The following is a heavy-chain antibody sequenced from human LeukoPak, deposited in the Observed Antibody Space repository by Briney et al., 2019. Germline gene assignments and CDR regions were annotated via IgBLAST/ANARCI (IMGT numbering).Heavy chain of an antibody. V-gene: IGHV1-18*01. D-gene: IGHD5-12*01. CDR2: IGVYSGNT. CDR3: ARVPATARVFVMDV. CDR1: GYTFTSYG. Sequence: ASVKVSCKASGYTFTSYGISWVRQAPGQGLEWMGWIGVYSGNTNYAQEFQGRATMTTDTSTSTAYMELRSLRSDDTAVYYCARVPATARVFVMDVWGQGTTATVSS. J-gene: IGHJ6*02.